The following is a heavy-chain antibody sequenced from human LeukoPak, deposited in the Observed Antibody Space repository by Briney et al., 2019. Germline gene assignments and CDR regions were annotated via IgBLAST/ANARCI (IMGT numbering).Heavy chain of an antibody. CDR2: ISDSGGST. CDR1: GFTFSSYA. D-gene: IGHD2-2*01. V-gene: IGHV3-23*01. J-gene: IGHJ4*02. CDR3: GKSVKLVVPAALDY. Sequence: PGGSLRLSCAGSGFTFSSYAMSWVRQAPGKGLEWVSGISDSGGSTYYADSVKGRFTISRDNSKNTLYLQMNSLRAEDTAVYYCGKSVKLVVPAALDYWGQGTLVTVSS.